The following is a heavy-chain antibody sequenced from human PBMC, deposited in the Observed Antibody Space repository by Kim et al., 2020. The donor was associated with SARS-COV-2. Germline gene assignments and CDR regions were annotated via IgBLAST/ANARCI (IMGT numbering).Heavy chain of an antibody. J-gene: IGHJ2*01. CDR3: ARHPKRRGEKSPYWYF. D-gene: IGHD2-21*01. CDR1: GGSISSSSYY. CDR2: IYYSGST. Sequence: SETLSLTCTVSGGSISSSSYYWGWIRQPPGKGLEWIGSIYYSGSTYYNPSLKSRVTISVDTSKNQFSLKLSSVTAADTAVYYCARHPKRRGEKSPYWYF. V-gene: IGHV4-39*01.